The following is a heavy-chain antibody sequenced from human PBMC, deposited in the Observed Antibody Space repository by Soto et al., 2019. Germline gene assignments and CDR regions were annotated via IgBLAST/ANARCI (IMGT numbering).Heavy chain of an antibody. J-gene: IGHJ6*02. CDR2: ISSNGGST. V-gene: IGHV3-64D*06. Sequence: PGGSLRLSCSASGFTFSSYAMHWVRQAPGKGLEYVSAISSNGGSTYYADSVKGRFTISRDNSKNTLYLQMSSLRAEDTAVYYCVKGGYYDILTGYSPDGMDVWGQGTTVTVS. CDR1: GFTFSSYA. CDR3: VKGGYYDILTGYSPDGMDV. D-gene: IGHD3-9*01.